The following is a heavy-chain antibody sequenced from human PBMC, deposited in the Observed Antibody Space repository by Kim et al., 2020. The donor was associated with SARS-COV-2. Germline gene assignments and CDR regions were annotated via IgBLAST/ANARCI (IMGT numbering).Heavy chain of an antibody. J-gene: IGHJ5*02. Sequence: VKGRFTISRDNAKNSLYLQMNSLRDEDTAVYYCARDGPTIAAAGTGWFDPWGQGTLVTVSS. CDR3: ARDGPTIAAAGTGWFDP. D-gene: IGHD6-13*01. V-gene: IGHV3-48*02.